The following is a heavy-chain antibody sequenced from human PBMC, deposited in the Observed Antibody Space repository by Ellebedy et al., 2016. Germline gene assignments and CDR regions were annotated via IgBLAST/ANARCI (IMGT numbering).Heavy chain of an antibody. CDR3: AKTSGWGYGEN. Sequence: ASVKVSXXASDYTFTTFSITWVRQVPGQGLEWMGFVNTFSGNTKFAQKFQGGVSMTTDSSTHTAYMDLRSLRSDDTAMYYCAKTSGWGYGENWGQGTLVTVSS. J-gene: IGHJ4*02. CDR2: VNTFSGNT. V-gene: IGHV1-18*04. CDR1: DYTFTTFS. D-gene: IGHD3-10*01.